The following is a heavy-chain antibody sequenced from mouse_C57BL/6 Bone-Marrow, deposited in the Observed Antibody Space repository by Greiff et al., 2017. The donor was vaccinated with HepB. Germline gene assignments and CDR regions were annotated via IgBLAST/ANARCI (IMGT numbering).Heavy chain of an antibody. CDR2: SRNKANDYTT. V-gene: IGHV7-1*01. CDR1: GFTFSDFY. D-gene: IGHD1-1*01. CDR3: ARSYGSKDWYFDV. J-gene: IGHJ1*03. Sequence: EVHLVESGGGLVQSGRSLILSCATSGFTFSDFYMEWVRQAPGKGLEWIAASRNKANDYTTEYSASVKGRFIVSRDTSQSILYLQMNALRAEDTAIYYCARSYGSKDWYFDVWGTGTTVTVSS.